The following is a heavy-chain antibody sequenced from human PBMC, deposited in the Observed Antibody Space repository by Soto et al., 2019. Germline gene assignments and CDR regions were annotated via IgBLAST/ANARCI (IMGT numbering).Heavy chain of an antibody. CDR3: ARKGRIARATTPFDY. V-gene: IGHV1-69*01. J-gene: IGHJ4*02. CDR2: IIPIFGSR. CDR1: GGTFSTQA. D-gene: IGHD1-26*01. Sequence: QVQLVQSGPEVKKPGTSVKVSCKASGGTFSTQAINWVRQATGQGLEWMGGIIPIFGSRNYAHKFRGRLTITADEYTTQDYMELSSLRSEDTAVHYCARKGRIARATTPFDYRGQGTLVTVS.